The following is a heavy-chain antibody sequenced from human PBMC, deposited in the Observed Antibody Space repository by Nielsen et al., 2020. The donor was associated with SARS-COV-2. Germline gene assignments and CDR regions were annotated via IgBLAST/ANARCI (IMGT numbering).Heavy chain of an antibody. CDR3: ARGRRDYHMLTGDFDS. J-gene: IGHJ4*02. D-gene: IGHD3-9*01. CDR2: ISSGGSKK. Sequence: GESLKISCAASGFTFSSYAMSWVRQAPGKGLEWVALISSGGSKKYYRNSVKGRFTFSRDNSKNILLLQMNDLRTEDTATYYCARGRRDYHMLTGDFDSWGQGTLVTVSS. CDR1: GFTFSSYA. V-gene: IGHV3-30*03.